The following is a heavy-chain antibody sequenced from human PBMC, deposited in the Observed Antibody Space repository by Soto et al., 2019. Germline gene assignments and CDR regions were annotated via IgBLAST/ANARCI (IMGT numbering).Heavy chain of an antibody. V-gene: IGHV1-69*13. Sequence: RASVKVSCKASGGTFSSYAISWVRQAPGQGLEWMGGIIPIFGTANYAQKFQGRVTITADESTSTAYMELSSLGSEDTAVYYCARDRSSGWYSLDYWGQGTLVTVSS. CDR2: IIPIFGTA. CDR3: ARDRSSGWYSLDY. D-gene: IGHD6-19*01. CDR1: GGTFSSYA. J-gene: IGHJ4*02.